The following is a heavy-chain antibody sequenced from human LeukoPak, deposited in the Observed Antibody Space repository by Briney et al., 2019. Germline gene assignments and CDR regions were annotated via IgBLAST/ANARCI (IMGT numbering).Heavy chain of an antibody. D-gene: IGHD3-9*01. CDR2: IKQDGSEK. CDR3: ARVDYDILTGYLYAMDV. J-gene: IGHJ6*04. V-gene: IGHV3-7*01. CDR1: GFTFSSYW. Sequence: GGSLRLSCAASGFTFSSYWMSWVRQAPGKGLEWVANIKQDGSEKYYVDSVKGRFTISRDNAKNSLYLQMNSLRAEDTAVYYCARVDYDILTGYLYAMDVWGKGTTVTISS.